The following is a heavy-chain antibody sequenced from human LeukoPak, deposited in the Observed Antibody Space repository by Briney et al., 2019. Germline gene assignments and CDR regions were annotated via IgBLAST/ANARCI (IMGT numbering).Heavy chain of an antibody. V-gene: IGHV3-15*01. CDR2: IKSKADGGTT. Sequence: KTGGSLRLSCAASGFTFSNAWMSWVRQAPGKVLEWVGRIKSKADGGTTDYAAPVKGRFTISRDDSKNTLYLQMNSLKTEDTAVYYCTTEGIAAAVGAFDIWGQGTMVTVSS. D-gene: IGHD6-13*01. CDR3: TTEGIAAAVGAFDI. CDR1: GFTFSNAW. J-gene: IGHJ3*02.